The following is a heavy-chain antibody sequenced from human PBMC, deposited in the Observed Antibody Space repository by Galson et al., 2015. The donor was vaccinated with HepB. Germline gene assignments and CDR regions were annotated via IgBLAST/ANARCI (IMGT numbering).Heavy chain of an antibody. J-gene: IGHJ4*02. CDR1: GFTFSNYP. CDR2: ISSNGGGT. Sequence: SLRLSCAASGFTFSNYPMHWVRQAPGKGLEYVSTISSNGGGTTYADSVKGRFSISRDNSKNTLYLQMSSLRTEDTAVYYCVKDEGAYSSSWYPFDYWGQGTLVTVSS. D-gene: IGHD6-13*01. CDR3: VKDEGAYSSSWYPFDY. V-gene: IGHV3-64D*06.